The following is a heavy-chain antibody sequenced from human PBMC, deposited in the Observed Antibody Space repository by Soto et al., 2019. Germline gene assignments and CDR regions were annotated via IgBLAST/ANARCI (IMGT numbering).Heavy chain of an antibody. CDR3: ARLGSSGWYQGSYFDY. Sequence: QLQLQESGPGLVRPSETLSLICTVSGGSITRNDHYWGWIRQSPGKGLEWIGDIKSSGSTNYNLSLKSRVSMSVETSKNQFSLKMHSVPAADTAVYYCARLGSSGWYQGSYFDYWGQGNLVTVSS. CDR1: GGSITRNDHY. V-gene: IGHV4-39*01. D-gene: IGHD6-19*01. CDR2: IKSSGST. J-gene: IGHJ4*02.